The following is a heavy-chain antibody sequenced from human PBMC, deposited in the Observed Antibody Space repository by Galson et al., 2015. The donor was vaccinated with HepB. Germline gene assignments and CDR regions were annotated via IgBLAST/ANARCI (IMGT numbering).Heavy chain of an antibody. J-gene: IGHJ6*02. CDR2: ISWNSDFT. Sequence: SLRLSCAASGFTFDDYTMHWVRQVPGKSLEWVSGISWNSDFTGYADSVRGRFTISRDNAKYSLYLQMNSLRAEDTALYYCAQDLTYYYGSGSYFVGMDVWGQGTTVTVSS. D-gene: IGHD3-10*01. CDR3: AQDLTYYYGSGSYFVGMDV. V-gene: IGHV3-9*01. CDR1: GFTFDDYT.